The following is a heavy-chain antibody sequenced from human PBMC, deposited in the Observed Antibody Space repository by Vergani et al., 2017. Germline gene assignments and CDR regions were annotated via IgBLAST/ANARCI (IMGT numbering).Heavy chain of an antibody. CDR3: ARDDPLGYCSSTSCLYYMDV. V-gene: IGHV1-69*06. D-gene: IGHD2-2*01. J-gene: IGHJ6*03. Sequence: QVQLVQSGAEVKKPGSSVKVSCKASGGTFSSYAISWVRQAPGQGLEWMGGIIPIFGTANYAQKFQGRVTMTTDTSTSTAYMELRSLRSDDTAVYYCARDDPLGYCSSTSCLYYMDVWGKGTTVTVSS. CDR2: IIPIFGTA. CDR1: GGTFSSYA.